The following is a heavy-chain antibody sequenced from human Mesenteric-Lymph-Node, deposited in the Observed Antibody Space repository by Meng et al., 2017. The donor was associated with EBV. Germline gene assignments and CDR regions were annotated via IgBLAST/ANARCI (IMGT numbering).Heavy chain of an antibody. CDR3: ARDEGWGSDVVTPGRGLDN. V-gene: IGHV3-11*01. CDR2: ISSSSGSTT. D-gene: IGHD7-27*01. J-gene: IGHJ4*02. CDR1: GLTFSDYY. Sequence: QVQLVESGGGLVKPGGSLRLSGAASGLTFSDYYISWIRQAPGKGLEWVSYISSSSGSTTYYADSVKGRFTISRDNAKNSLYLQMNSLRAEDTAVYYCARDEGWGSDVVTPGRGLDNWGQGTLVTVYS.